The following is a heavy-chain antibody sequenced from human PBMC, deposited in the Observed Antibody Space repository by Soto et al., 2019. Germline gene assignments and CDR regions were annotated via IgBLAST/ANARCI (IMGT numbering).Heavy chain of an antibody. CDR3: AKTLPYYFDNSGQYYFDY. V-gene: IGHV3-30*18. CDR2: ISYDGSNK. CDR1: GFTFSSYC. D-gene: IGHD3-22*01. Sequence: LRLSCAASGFTFSSYCMHWVRQAPGKGLEWVAVISYDGSNKYYADSVKGRFTISRDNSENTLSLQMNSLRAEDTAVYYYAKTLPYYFDNSGQYYFDYWGQGTLVTVSS. J-gene: IGHJ4*02.